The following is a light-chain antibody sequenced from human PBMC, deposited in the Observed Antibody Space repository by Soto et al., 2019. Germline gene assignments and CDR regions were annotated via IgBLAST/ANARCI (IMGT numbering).Light chain of an antibody. CDR1: QSVSSN. J-gene: IGKJ1*01. CDR2: VAS. V-gene: IGKV3-15*01. CDR3: QQYNNLPSWT. Sequence: EIVMTQSPATLSVSPGERVTLSCRASQSVSSNVAWYQQKPGQAPRLLMYVASTRATGTPARFSGSGSGTEFTLTISSLQSEDSAVDYCQQYNNLPSWTFGQGTKVEVK.